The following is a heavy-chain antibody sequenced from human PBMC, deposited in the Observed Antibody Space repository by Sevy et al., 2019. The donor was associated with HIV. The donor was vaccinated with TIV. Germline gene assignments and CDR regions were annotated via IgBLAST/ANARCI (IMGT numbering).Heavy chain of an antibody. CDR3: ARDFGREQGLVHGWYYYGMDV. Sequence: GGSLRLSCAASGFTFSSYSMNWVRQAPGKGLEWVSSISSSSSYIYYADSVKGRFTISRDNAKNSLYLQMNSLRAEDTAVYYCARDFGREQGLVHGWYYYGMDVWGQGTTVTVSS. D-gene: IGHD6-19*01. CDR1: GFTFSSYS. V-gene: IGHV3-21*01. J-gene: IGHJ6*02. CDR2: ISSSSSYI.